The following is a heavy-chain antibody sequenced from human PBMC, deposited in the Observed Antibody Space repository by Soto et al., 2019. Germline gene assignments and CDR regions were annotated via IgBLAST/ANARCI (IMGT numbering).Heavy chain of an antibody. CDR1: GFTFSSYG. D-gene: IGHD6-13*01. CDR3: AKDPDSNSWYRDWYGMDV. V-gene: IGHV3-30*18. J-gene: IGHJ6*02. CDR2: ISYDGSNK. Sequence: GGSLRLSCAASGFTFSSYGMHWVRQAPGKGLEWVAVISYDGSNKYYADSVKGRFTISRDNSKNTLYLQMNSLRAEDTAVYYCAKDPDSNSWYRDWYGMDVWGQGTTVTVSS.